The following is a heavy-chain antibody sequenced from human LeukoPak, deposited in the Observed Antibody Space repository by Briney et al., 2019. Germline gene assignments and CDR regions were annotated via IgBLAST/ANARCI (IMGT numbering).Heavy chain of an antibody. V-gene: IGHV3-30*02. D-gene: IGHD4-17*01. CDR3: AKDNYSHNYGTFFDY. J-gene: IGHJ4*02. CDR1: GFTFSSYG. Sequence: GGSLRLSCAASGFTFSSYGMHWVRQAPGKGLEWVAFIRYDGSNKYYADSVKGRFTISRDNSKNTLYLQMNSLRAEDTAVYYCAKDNYSHNYGTFFDYWGQGTLVTVSS. CDR2: IRYDGSNK.